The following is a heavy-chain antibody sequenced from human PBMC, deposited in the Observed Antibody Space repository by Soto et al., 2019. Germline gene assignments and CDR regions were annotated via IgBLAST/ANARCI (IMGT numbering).Heavy chain of an antibody. Sequence: PSETLSLTCTVSGGSINSGDSYWNWIRQNPEKGLEWIGYINYRGTTFYNPSLKSRIIISADTSENQFSLKLNSVTAADTAVYYCARGRERYYDFWSGYLRAYYYYYMDVWGKGTTVTVSS. CDR2: INYRGTT. CDR1: GGSINSGDSY. CDR3: ARGRERYYDFWSGYLRAYYYYYMDV. D-gene: IGHD3-3*01. V-gene: IGHV4-31*03. J-gene: IGHJ6*03.